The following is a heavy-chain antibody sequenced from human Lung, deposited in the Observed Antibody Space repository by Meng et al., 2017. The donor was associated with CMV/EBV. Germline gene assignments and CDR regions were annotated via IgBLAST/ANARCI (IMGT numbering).Heavy chain of an antibody. Sequence: SETLSLTCTVSGGSISGYYWTWIRQPPGKGLEWIGYVYYNENTYYTGGTNYNPSLKSRVTMSVDTSQKQFSLKMSAGTAADSAVYYCARDPRVRGGGGYFDFWGQGTXVTVSS. V-gene: IGHV4-59*01. J-gene: IGHJ4*01. CDR3: ARDPRVRGGGGYFDF. CDR1: GGSISGYY. CDR2: VYYNENTYYTGGT. D-gene: IGHD3-10*01.